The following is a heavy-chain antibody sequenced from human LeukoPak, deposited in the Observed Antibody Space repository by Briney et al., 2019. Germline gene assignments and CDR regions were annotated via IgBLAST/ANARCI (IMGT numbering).Heavy chain of an antibody. D-gene: IGHD6-19*01. J-gene: IGHJ4*02. CDR2: ISDTGGST. V-gene: IGHV3-23*01. CDR3: AKGSSGWDFDY. CDR1: GFTVSSNY. Sequence: GGSLRLSCAASGFTVSSNYMSWVRQAPGKGLEWVSAISDTGGSTYYADSVRGRFTITRDNSKNTLYLQMNSLRAEDTAVYYCAKGSSGWDFDYWGQGTLVTVSS.